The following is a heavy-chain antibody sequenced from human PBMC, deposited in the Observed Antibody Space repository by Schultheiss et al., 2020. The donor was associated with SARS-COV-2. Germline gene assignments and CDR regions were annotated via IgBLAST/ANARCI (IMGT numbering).Heavy chain of an antibody. J-gene: IGHJ6*04. CDR1: GFTVSSNY. CDR3: AREVDPGSLDV. V-gene: IGHV3-53*01. D-gene: IGHD3-9*01. CDR2: ISGSGGFT. Sequence: GGSLRLSCAASGFTVSSNYMSWVRQAPGKGLEWVSAISGSGGFTYYADSVKGRFTISRDNSKNTLSLQMNSLRAEDTAVYYCAREVDPGSLDVWGRGTTVTVSS.